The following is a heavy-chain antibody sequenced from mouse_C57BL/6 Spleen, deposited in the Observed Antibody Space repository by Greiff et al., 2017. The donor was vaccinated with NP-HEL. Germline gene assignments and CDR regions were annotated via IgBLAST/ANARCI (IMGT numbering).Heavy chain of an antibody. D-gene: IGHD2-1*01. CDR2: INPGSGGT. J-gene: IGHJ4*01. Sequence: VQLQQSGAELVRPGTSVKVSCKASGYAFTNYLIEWVKQRPGQGLEWIGVINPGSGGTNYNEKFKGKATLTADKSTSTAYMQLSSLTSEDSAVYICARGDLLHAMDYWGQGTSVTVS. V-gene: IGHV1-54*01. CDR1: GYAFTNYL. CDR3: ARGDLLHAMDY.